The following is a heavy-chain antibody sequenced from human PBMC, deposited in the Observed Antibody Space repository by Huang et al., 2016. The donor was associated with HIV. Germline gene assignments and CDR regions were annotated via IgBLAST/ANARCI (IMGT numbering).Heavy chain of an antibody. J-gene: IGHJ6*03. CDR2: ISVYKGNT. Sequence: QVQLVQAGAEVKKPGASVKVSCKASGYTFSSFGISWVGQAPGQGVEWGGWISVYKGNTQFAQKLQGRLTMTTDTPTSTAYMELRSLRSDDTAVYYCARGGGIQLWLLGYYYMDVWGNGTTVTVSS. CDR3: ARGGGIQLWLLGYYYMDV. D-gene: IGHD5-18*01. CDR1: GYTFSSFG. V-gene: IGHV1-18*01.